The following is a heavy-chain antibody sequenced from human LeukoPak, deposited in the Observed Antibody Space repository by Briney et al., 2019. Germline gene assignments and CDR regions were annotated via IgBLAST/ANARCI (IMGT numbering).Heavy chain of an antibody. J-gene: IGHJ4*02. CDR1: GFTLGEYV. CDR2: ISRDSGSI. V-gene: IGHV3-9*01. D-gene: IGHD3-22*01. CDR3: TKGVRGRFYYDSSGHHDF. Sequence: GRSLRLSCAASGFTLGEYVMHWVRQAPGKGLEWVSGISRDSGSIGYGDTVKGRFTTSRDNAKNSLYLQMDSLRPEDTAFYYCTKGVRGRFYYDSSGHHDFWGQGTLVTVSS.